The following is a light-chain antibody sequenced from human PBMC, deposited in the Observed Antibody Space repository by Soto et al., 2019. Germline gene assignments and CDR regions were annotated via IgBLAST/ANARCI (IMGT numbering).Light chain of an antibody. CDR2: AAS. CDR3: QQTYNSPLT. J-gene: IGKJ4*01. V-gene: IGKV1-39*01. Sequence: DIQMTQSPSSLSASVGDRVTITCRASQTISSTLNWYHLKPGQAPKLLIFAASSLQSGVPSRFSGSGSGTDFTLTISSLQPEDFATFYCQQTYNSPLTFGGGTKVEIK. CDR1: QTISST.